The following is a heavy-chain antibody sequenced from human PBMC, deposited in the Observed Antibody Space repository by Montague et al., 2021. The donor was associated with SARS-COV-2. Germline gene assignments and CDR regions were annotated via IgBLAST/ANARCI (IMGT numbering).Heavy chain of an antibody. J-gene: IGHJ3*02. Sequence: SETLSLTCVVSGDSISTDNWWTWVRLPPGKGLGWVGEIYHTGSTKYKSLLKSRVTISDDTSKNQFSLKLSSVTAADTAVYYCARFRTSYYYASKAATATTDAFDIWGRGTMVTVSS. CDR3: ARFRTSYYYASKAATATTDAFDI. V-gene: IGHV4-4*02. D-gene: IGHD3-22*01. CDR1: GDSISTDNW. CDR2: IYHTGST.